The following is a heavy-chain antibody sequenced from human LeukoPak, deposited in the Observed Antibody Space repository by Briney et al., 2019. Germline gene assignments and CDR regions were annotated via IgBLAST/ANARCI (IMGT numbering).Heavy chain of an antibody. CDR2: IRYDGSDE. V-gene: IGHV3-30*02. J-gene: IGHJ4*02. D-gene: IGHD6-13*01. Sequence: GGSLRLSCAASGFTFSDYGMHWVRQPPGKGLEWVAFIRYDGSDEYYADSVKGRFTISRDSSENTLYLQMNSLRAEDTAVYYCARGYSSSWYLLYYFDYWGQGTLVTVSS. CDR3: ARGYSSSWYLLYYFDY. CDR1: GFTFSDYG.